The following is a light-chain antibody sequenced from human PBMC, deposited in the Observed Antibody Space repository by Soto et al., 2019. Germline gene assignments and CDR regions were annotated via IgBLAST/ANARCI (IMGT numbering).Light chain of an antibody. Sequence: EIVLTQSPGTLSLSPGERVTLSCRASQSVPANYLAWYQQKPGQAPRLLIYGASSRATGIPDRFSGSGSGTDFTLTVSRLEPEDFAVYYCQQYGTPWWTFGHGARVEIK. V-gene: IGKV3-20*01. J-gene: IGKJ1*01. CDR2: GAS. CDR3: QQYGTPWWT. CDR1: QSVPANY.